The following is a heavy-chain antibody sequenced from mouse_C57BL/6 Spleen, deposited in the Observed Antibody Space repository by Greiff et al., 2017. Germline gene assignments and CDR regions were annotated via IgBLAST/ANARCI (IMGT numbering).Heavy chain of an antibody. V-gene: IGHV6-3*01. J-gene: IGHJ4*01. CDR1: GFTFSNYW. CDR3: TGQGLRRYYYAMDY. D-gene: IGHD2-2*01. CDR2: IRLKSDNYAT. Sequence: DVMLVESGGGLVQPGGSMKLSCVASGFTFSNYWMNWVRQSPEKGLEWVAQIRLKSDNYATHYAESVKGRFTISRDDSKSSVYLQMNNLRAEDTGIYYCTGQGLRRYYYAMDYWGQGTSVTVSS.